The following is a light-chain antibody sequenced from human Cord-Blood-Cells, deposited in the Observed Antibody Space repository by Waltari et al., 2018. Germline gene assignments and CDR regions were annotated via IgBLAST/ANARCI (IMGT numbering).Light chain of an antibody. CDR3: QQRSNWPGGYS. CDR1: QSVSSY. J-gene: IGKJ2*03. CDR2: DAS. Sequence: EIVLTQSPATLSLSPGERATLSCRASQSVSSYLAWYQQQPGQAPRLLIYDASNRATGIPARFSGSGSGTDFTLTISSLEPEDFAVYYCQQRSNWPGGYSFGQGTKLEIK. V-gene: IGKV3-11*01.